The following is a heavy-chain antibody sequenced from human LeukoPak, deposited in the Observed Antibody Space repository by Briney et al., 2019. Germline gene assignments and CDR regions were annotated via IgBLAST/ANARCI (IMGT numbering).Heavy chain of an antibody. CDR1: GFTFSGSA. CDR3: ARRPDYYYYYMDV. CDR2: IRSKANSYAT. Sequence: PGGSLRLSCAASGFTFSGSAMHWVRQASGKGLEWVGRIRSKANSYATAYAASVKGRFTISRDDSKNTLYLQMNSLRAEDTAVYYCARRPDYYYYYMDVWGKGTTVTVSS. J-gene: IGHJ6*03. V-gene: IGHV3-73*01.